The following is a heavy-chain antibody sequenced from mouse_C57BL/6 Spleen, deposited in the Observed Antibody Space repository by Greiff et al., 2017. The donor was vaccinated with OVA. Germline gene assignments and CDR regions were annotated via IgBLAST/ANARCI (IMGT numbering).Heavy chain of an antibody. Sequence: VQLQQPGAELVMPGASVKLSCKASGYTFTSYWMHWVKQRPGQGLEWIGEIDPSDSYTNYNQKFKGKSTLTVDKSSSTAYMQLSSLTSEDSAVYYCARTDYYSRPIDYWGQGTTLTVSS. CDR1: GYTFTSYW. CDR2: IDPSDSYT. J-gene: IGHJ2*01. CDR3: ARTDYYSRPIDY. V-gene: IGHV1-69*01. D-gene: IGHD2-5*01.